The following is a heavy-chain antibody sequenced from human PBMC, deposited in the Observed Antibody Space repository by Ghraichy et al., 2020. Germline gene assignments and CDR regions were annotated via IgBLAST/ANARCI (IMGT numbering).Heavy chain of an antibody. CDR1: GGSISSYY. CDR3: ARDLTGDRYGYFDL. V-gene: IGHV4-59*01. Sequence: LSLTCTVSGGSISSYYWSWIRQPPGKGLEWIGNIFYSGSTNYNPSLKSRVTISVDTSKNQFSLKLSSVTAADTAVYYCARDLTGDRYGYFDLWGRGTLVTVSS. D-gene: IGHD3-9*01. CDR2: IFYSGST. J-gene: IGHJ2*01.